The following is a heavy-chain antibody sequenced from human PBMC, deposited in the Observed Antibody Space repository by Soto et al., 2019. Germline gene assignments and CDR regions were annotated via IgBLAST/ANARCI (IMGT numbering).Heavy chain of an antibody. V-gene: IGHV4-38-2*01. CDR1: GYCVWIGSD. CDR3: ARVHVMVVAGTTFDN. Sequence: LALTCAVCGYCVWIGSDGAWIRQPPGKGPEWIASIYHGGTTFYNPSLKSRITISVDTSNNQFSLKLTSVTAADTAVYYCARVHVMVVAGTTFDNRAHATLVTLYS. J-gene: IGHJ4*01. D-gene: IGHD6-19*01. CDR2: IYHGGTT.